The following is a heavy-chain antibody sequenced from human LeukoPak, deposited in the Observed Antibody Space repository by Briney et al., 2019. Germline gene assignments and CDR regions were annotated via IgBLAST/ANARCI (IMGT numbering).Heavy chain of an antibody. CDR2: INPNSGGT. CDR3: ARAPRGGVAPFGY. CDR1: GYTFTGYY. J-gene: IGHJ4*02. V-gene: IGHV1-2*02. D-gene: IGHD3-16*01. Sequence: GASVKVSCKASGYTFTGYYMHWVRQAPGQGLEWMGWINPNSGGTNYAQKFQGRVTMTRDTSISTAYMELSRLRSDDTAVYYCARAPRGGVAPFGYWGQGTLVTVSS.